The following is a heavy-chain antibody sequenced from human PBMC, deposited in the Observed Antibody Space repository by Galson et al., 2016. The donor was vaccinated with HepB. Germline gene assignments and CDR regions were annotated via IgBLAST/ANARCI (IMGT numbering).Heavy chain of an antibody. CDR1: GHTLTELS. CDR3: ATSARFDWLLATYGALEY. CDR2: FDPEERET. V-gene: IGHV1-24*01. D-gene: IGHD3-9*01. Sequence: SVKVSCKVSGHTLTELSIHWVRQAPGKGPEWMGGFDPEERETIYAQKFQGRVTMTVDTSTDTAYMEVSSLRSEDTAFYYCATSARFDWLLATYGALEYWGQGTLVTVSS. J-gene: IGHJ4*02.